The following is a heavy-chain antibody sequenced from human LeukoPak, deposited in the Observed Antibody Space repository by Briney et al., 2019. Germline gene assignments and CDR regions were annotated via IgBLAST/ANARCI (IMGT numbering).Heavy chain of an antibody. D-gene: IGHD5-12*01. CDR3: AKAVVATIGALDI. J-gene: IGHJ3*02. CDR1: GFTFSSYA. V-gene: IGHV3-23*01. CDR2: SGDNT. Sequence: GGSLRLSCAASGFTFSSYAMSWVRQAPGKGLEWVSSSGDNTRYADSLKGRFTISRDNSKNTLYLQMNSLRAEDTAVYYCAKAVVATIGALDIWGQGTMVTVSS.